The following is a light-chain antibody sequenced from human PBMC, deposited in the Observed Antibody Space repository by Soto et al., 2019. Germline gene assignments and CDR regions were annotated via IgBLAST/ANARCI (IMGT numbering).Light chain of an antibody. CDR1: QSVGTY. CDR2: AAS. J-gene: IGKJ5*01. CDR3: QQSYSSPPT. Sequence: DIQMTQSPSSLSASVGDRVTITGRASQSVGTYLHWYQQKPGKVPRLLIYAASTLQSGVTSRFGGSGSGTDFTLTISSLQPEDSSAYFFQQSYSSPPTFGQGTLLVIK. V-gene: IGKV1-39*01.